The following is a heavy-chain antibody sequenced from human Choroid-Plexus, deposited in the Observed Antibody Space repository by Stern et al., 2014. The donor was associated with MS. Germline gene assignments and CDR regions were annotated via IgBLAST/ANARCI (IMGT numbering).Heavy chain of an antibody. V-gene: IGHV3-23*04. Sequence: EVQLVESGGGVVQPGGSLRISCAASGFSFSTYAMSWVRQTPGKGLPWVSVISGLRGPTYYAYHVKGRFTISRDNSKNTLYLQMDSLRADDTAVYYCAKWPHHIAVAGTRYFQPWGQGTLVTVSS. CDR1: GFSFSTYA. D-gene: IGHD6-19*01. J-gene: IGHJ1*01. CDR3: AKWPHHIAVAGTRYFQP. CDR2: ISGLRGPT.